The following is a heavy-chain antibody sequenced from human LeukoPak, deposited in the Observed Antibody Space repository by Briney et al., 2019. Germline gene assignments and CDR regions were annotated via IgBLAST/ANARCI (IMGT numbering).Heavy chain of an antibody. Sequence: GASVKVSCKASGYTFTGYYMHWVRQAPGQGLEWMGWINPNSGGTNYAQKFQGRVTMTRDTSISTAYMELSRLRSDDTAVYYCARPTGSYDKYYFDYRGQGTLVTVSS. J-gene: IGHJ4*02. V-gene: IGHV1-2*02. CDR3: ARPTGSYDKYYFDY. CDR1: GYTFTGYY. D-gene: IGHD1-26*01. CDR2: INPNSGGT.